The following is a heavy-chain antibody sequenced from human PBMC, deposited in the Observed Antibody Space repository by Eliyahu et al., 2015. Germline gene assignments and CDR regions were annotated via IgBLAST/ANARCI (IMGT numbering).Heavy chain of an antibody. CDR3: ARRMRAGRGYSYGWHSVNAFDI. Sequence: QVQLQQWGAGLLKPSETLSLTCAVYGGSFSGYYWSWIRQPPGKGLEWIGEINHSGSTNYNPSLKSRVTISVDTSKNQFSLKLSSVTAADTAVYYCARRMRAGRGYSYGWHSVNAFDIWGQGTMVTVSS. V-gene: IGHV4-34*01. D-gene: IGHD5-18*01. CDR2: INHSGST. J-gene: IGHJ3*02. CDR1: GGSFSGYY.